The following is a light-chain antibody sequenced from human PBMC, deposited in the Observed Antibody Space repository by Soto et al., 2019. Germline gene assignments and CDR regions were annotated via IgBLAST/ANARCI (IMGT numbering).Light chain of an antibody. CDR3: KQYNSYWT. Sequence: DIQMTQSPSTLSASVGDTVTITCRASQSISSWLAWYQQKPGKAPKLLIYKASSLESGVPSRFSGSGSGTEFTLTISSLQPDYFATYYCKQYNSYWTFGQGTKVEIK. J-gene: IGKJ1*01. V-gene: IGKV1-5*03. CDR2: KAS. CDR1: QSISSW.